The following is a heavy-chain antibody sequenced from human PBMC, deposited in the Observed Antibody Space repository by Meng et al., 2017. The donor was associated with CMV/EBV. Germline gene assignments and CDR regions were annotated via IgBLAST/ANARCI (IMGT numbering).Heavy chain of an antibody. D-gene: IGHD5-24*01. CDR1: GYTFTGYY. CDR3: ARERWLQLSNEAFDI. J-gene: IGHJ3*02. CDR2: ISAYNGNT. Sequence: ASVKVSCKASGYTFTGYYMHWVRQAPGQGLEWMGSISAYNGNTNYAQKLQGRVTMTTDTSTSTAYMELRSLRSDDTAVYYCARERWLQLSNEAFDIWGQGTMVTVSS. V-gene: IGHV1-18*04.